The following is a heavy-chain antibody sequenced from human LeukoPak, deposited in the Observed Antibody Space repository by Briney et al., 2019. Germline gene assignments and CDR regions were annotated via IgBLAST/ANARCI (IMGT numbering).Heavy chain of an antibody. V-gene: IGHV3-21*01. CDR3: ARDRVGAKRPGYDGFAI. J-gene: IGHJ3*02. D-gene: IGHD1-26*01. CDR2: TSSSGKYI. Sequence: GGSLRLSCAASGFTFSNYSMNWVRHAPGKGLEWVSSTSSSGKYIYYADSVKGRFTISRDNAKNSLYLQMNSLRAEDTAVYYCARDRVGAKRPGYDGFAIWGQGTMVTVSS. CDR1: GFTFSNYS.